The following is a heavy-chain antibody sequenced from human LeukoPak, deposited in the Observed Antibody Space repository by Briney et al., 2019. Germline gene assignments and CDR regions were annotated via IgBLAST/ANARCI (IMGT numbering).Heavy chain of an antibody. J-gene: IGHJ6*02. CDR2: ISVYNGNT. CDR3: VRDIVVVVGSFYYGMDV. V-gene: IGHV1-18*01. CDR1: GYTFASFG. D-gene: IGHD2-15*01. Sequence: GASVKVSCKASGYTFASFGVSWVRQAPGQGLEWMAWISVYNGNTNIAQKFQGRVTVTTDTSTNTAYMELRSLRSDDTAVYYCVRDIVVVVGSFYYGMDVWGQGTTVTVSS.